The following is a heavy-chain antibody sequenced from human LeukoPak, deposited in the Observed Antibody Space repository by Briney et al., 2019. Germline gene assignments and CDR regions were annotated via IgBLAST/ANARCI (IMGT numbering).Heavy chain of an antibody. Sequence: GGSLRLSCGASGFTFSRYSMNWVRQAPGKGLEWVSSISSGSSNIYYADSVKGRFTMSRDNAKNSLYLQMNSLRAEDTAVYYCAKVRCSGGSCYSYYYYYYGMDVWGQGTTVTVSS. CDR3: AKVRCSGGSCYSYYYYYYGMDV. CDR2: ISSGSSNI. V-gene: IGHV3-21*01. J-gene: IGHJ6*02. D-gene: IGHD2-15*01. CDR1: GFTFSRYS.